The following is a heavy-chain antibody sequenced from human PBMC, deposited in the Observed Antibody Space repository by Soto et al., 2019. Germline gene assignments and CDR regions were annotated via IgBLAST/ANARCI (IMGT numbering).Heavy chain of an antibody. Sequence: QVQLVQSGAEVKKPGSSVKVSCKASGGTFSSYAISWVRQAPGQGLEWMGGIIPIFGTANYAQKFQGRVTITADDSTSTAYMELSSLRSEDTAVYYCAREVAVAVHYYYHGMAVWGQGTTVTVSS. V-gene: IGHV1-69*12. CDR1: GGTFSSYA. D-gene: IGHD6-19*01. J-gene: IGHJ6*02. CDR3: AREVAVAVHYYYHGMAV. CDR2: IIPIFGTA.